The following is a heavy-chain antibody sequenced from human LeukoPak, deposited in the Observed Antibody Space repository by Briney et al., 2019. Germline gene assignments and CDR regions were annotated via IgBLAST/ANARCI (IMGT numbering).Heavy chain of an antibody. J-gene: IGHJ4*02. Sequence: GGSLRLSCAASGFTFSSYAMSWVRQAPGKGLEWVSAISGSGGSTYYADSVKGRFTISRDNSMHTLYLQMNSLRVEDTAVYYCAKDPHNWGYYFDYWGQGTLVTVSS. CDR1: GFTFSSYA. V-gene: IGHV3-23*01. CDR3: AKDPHNWGYYFDY. CDR2: ISGSGGST. D-gene: IGHD7-27*01.